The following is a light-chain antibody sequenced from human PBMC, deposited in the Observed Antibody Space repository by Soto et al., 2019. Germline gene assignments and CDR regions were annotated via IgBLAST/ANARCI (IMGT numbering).Light chain of an antibody. J-gene: IGKJ4*01. Sequence: EIVMTQSPAPLSVSPGERATLSCMASHSVSSRLAWYQQKPGQAPRLLLYGASTRATGLPARFSGSGSGTEFTLTISSLQSEDFAVYYCQHYTSWPLTFGGGTKVEIK. CDR1: HSVSSR. CDR2: GAS. V-gene: IGKV3-15*01. CDR3: QHYTSWPLT.